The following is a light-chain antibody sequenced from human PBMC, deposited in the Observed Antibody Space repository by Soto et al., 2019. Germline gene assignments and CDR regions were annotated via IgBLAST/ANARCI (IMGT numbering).Light chain of an antibody. CDR2: AAS. CDR3: QQYNNWLYT. CDR1: QRVSSN. Sequence: ETVMTQSPATLSVSPGEKVTLSCRASQRVSSNLAWYQQKPGQAPRLLIFAASTRASGIPARLSGSGSGTEFTLTLSSLQSEDFAVYYCQQYNNWLYTFGQGTKLEIK. V-gene: IGKV3-15*01. J-gene: IGKJ2*01.